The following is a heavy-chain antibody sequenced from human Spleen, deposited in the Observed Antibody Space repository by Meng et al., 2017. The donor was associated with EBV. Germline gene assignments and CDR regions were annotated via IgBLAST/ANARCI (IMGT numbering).Heavy chain of an antibody. D-gene: IGHD5-24*01. CDR2: IYTSGST. CDR1: GGSISSRTW. Sequence: LQESCPGLVNPSGPLSVTCAVSGGSISSRTWGSGVRQPPGKGLEWIGEIYTSGSTNYNPSLKSRVTISVDKSKNQFSLRLNSVTAADTAVYYCARAPNDGYHPLGYWGQGTLVTVSS. J-gene: IGHJ4*02. CDR3: ARAPNDGYHPLGY. V-gene: IGHV4-4*02.